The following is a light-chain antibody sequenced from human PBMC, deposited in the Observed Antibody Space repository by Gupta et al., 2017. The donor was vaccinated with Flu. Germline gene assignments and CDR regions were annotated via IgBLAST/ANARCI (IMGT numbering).Light chain of an antibody. J-gene: IGKJ2*01. V-gene: IGKV3-11*01. Sequence: VLTQSPATLSLSPGEGATLSCRASQSVGKYFSWYQQKPGQAPRLVIYDTSNRATGSPDRVSGSRSGTDDNLSISSLEPEDFGVYYCQHRNNWPAYTFGQGTKLELK. CDR2: DTS. CDR1: QSVGKY. CDR3: QHRNNWPAYT.